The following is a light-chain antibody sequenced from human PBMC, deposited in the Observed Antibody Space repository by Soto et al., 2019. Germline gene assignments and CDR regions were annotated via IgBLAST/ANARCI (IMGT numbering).Light chain of an antibody. V-gene: IGKV1-5*01. CDR1: QSISSW. Sequence: DIQMTQSPSTLSASVGDRFTITCRASQSISSWLAWYQQKPGKAPKLLIYDASSLESGVPSRFSGSGSGTEVTLTISSLQPDDVETYYCQQYNSYSWTFGQGTKVDIK. J-gene: IGKJ1*01. CDR3: QQYNSYSWT. CDR2: DAS.